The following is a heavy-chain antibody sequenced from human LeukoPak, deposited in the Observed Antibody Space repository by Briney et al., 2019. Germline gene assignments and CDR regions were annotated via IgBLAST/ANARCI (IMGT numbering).Heavy chain of an antibody. D-gene: IGHD6-6*01. J-gene: IGHJ4*02. CDR3: AREGSMTARPFVSIDY. CDR1: GGSISSYY. CDR2: IHASGST. V-gene: IGHV4-4*07. Sequence: SETLSLTCTVSGGSISSYYWSWIRQPAGKGLEWIGRIHASGSTDYNPYLESRVTMSIDRSKSQFSLRLSSVTAADTAVYYRAREGSMTARPFVSIDYWGQGTLVTVSS.